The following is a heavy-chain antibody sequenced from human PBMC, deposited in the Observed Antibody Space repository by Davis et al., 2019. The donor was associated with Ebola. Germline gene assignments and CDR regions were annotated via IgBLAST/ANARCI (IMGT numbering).Heavy chain of an antibody. Sequence: PGGSLRLSCATSGLTFDDYAMHWFRHAPGKGPEWVSGITLNSGTTAYADSVKGRFTISRDNAKDSLYLQMNSLRTEDTAFYYCAKDFYGSGSYIDAWGQGTLVAVSS. D-gene: IGHD3-10*01. V-gene: IGHV3-9*01. CDR1: GLTFDDYA. CDR3: AKDFYGSGSYIDA. CDR2: ITLNSGTT. J-gene: IGHJ5*02.